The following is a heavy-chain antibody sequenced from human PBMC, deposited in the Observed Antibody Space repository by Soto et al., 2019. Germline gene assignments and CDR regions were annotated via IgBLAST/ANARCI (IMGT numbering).Heavy chain of an antibody. V-gene: IGHV3-53*01. J-gene: IGHJ4*02. CDR2: IHAGGNS. Sequence: VGSLRLSSRASGFVVTKNYMSWVRQAPGKGPEWGSIIHAGGNSYFADSVKGRFTISRDNSKNTLNLHMNNLRVEDTAVYYCVRDFTSWGQGTLVTVSS. CDR1: GFVVTKNY. CDR3: VRDFTS.